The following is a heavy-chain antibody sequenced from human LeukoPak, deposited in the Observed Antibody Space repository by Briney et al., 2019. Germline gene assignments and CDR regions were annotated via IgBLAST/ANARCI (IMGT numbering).Heavy chain of an antibody. CDR3: ARGRDYYGSGAHYYMDV. CDR1: GGSFSGYY. J-gene: IGHJ6*03. D-gene: IGHD3-10*01. V-gene: IGHV4-34*01. Sequence: SETLSLTCAVYGGSFSGYYWSWMRQPPGKGLEWIGEINHSGSTNYNPSLKSRVTISVDTSKSQFSLKLSSVTAADTAVYYCARGRDYYGSGAHYYMDVWGKGTTVTVSS. CDR2: INHSGST.